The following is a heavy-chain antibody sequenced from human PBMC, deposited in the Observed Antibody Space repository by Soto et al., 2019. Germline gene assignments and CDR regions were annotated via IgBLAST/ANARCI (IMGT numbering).Heavy chain of an antibody. J-gene: IGHJ4*02. CDR3: ASHREFTVDY. Sequence: GGSLRLSCAASGFTFSSYSMNWVRQAPGKGLEWVSYISSSSSTIYYADSVKGRFTISRDNAKNSLYLQMNSLRAEDTAVYYCASHREFTVDYWGQGTLVTVSS. CDR1: GFTFSSYS. D-gene: IGHD3-10*01. CDR2: ISSSSSTI. V-gene: IGHV3-48*01.